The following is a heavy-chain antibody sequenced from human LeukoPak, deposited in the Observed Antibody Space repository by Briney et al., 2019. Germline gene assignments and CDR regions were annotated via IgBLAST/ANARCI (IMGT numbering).Heavy chain of an antibody. CDR2: ITSSSSYI. CDR3: ARSYSSSRGTFDY. CDR1: GFTFSSYG. V-gene: IGHV3-21*01. D-gene: IGHD6-6*01. J-gene: IGHJ4*02. Sequence: GGSLRLCCAASGFTFSSYGMNWVRQAPGKGLEWVSSITSSSSYIYYADSVKGRFTISRDNAKNSLYLQMNSLRAEDTAVYYRARSYSSSRGTFDYWGQGTLVTVSS.